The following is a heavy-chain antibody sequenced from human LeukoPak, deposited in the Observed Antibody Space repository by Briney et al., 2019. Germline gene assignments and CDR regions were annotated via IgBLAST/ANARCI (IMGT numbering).Heavy chain of an antibody. Sequence: GSLRLSCAASGFTVSNSYMSWVRQAPGKGLEWVAVMSNDGSIKKYANSVKGRFTISRDNSKNTLYLQMDSLRAEDTAVYYCARASNWNYLDYWGQGTLVTVSS. D-gene: IGHD1-20*01. J-gene: IGHJ4*02. CDR2: MSNDGSIK. CDR1: GFTVSNSY. V-gene: IGHV3-30-3*01. CDR3: ARASNWNYLDY.